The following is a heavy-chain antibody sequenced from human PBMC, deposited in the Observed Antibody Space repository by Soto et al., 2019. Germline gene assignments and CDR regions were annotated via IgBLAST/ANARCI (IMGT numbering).Heavy chain of an antibody. Sequence: SGPTLVNPTQTLTLTCTFSGFALTTSRMCVTWVRQPPGKALEWLALIDGDDHKNCSSSLKTRLTVSKDTSKNQVVLVLTNLDPEDTGTYFCARLLRAGTSDWLPIDCWGRGTLVTVS. CDR3: ARLLRAGTSDWLPIDC. CDR1: GFALTTSRMC. D-gene: IGHD3-9*01. CDR2: IDGDDHK. J-gene: IGHJ4*02. V-gene: IGHV2-70*19.